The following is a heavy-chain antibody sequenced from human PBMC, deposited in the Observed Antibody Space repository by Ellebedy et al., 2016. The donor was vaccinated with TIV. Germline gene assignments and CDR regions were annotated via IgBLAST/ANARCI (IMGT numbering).Heavy chain of an antibody. CDR1: GFTVSSHY. Sequence: GESLKISCAASGFTVSSHYMSWVRQAPGKGLEWVSVFFSGGNTYYADSVKGRFIISRDNSENTLYLHMNSLRGEDTAVYYCAEMGGRVHDAFDIWGQGTMVTVSS. CDR3: AEMGGRVHDAFDI. V-gene: IGHV3-66*01. J-gene: IGHJ3*02. D-gene: IGHD5-24*01. CDR2: FFSGGNT.